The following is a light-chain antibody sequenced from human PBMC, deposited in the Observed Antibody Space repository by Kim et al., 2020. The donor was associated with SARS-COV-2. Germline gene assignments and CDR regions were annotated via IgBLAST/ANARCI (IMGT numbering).Light chain of an antibody. CDR1: QSVSSSY. CDR2: GAS. J-gene: IGKJ1*01. CDR3: QQYGSSQT. Sequence: LSPGERATLSCRASQSVSSSYLAWYQQKPGQAPRLLIYGASSRATGIPDRFSGSVSGTDFTLSISRLEPEYFAVYYCQQYGSSQTFGQGTKVYIK. V-gene: IGKV3-20*01.